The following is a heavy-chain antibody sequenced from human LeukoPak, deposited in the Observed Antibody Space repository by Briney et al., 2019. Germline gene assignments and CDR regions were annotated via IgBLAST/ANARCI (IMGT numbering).Heavy chain of an antibody. CDR3: ARWYCGGDCFVDY. J-gene: IGHJ4*02. V-gene: IGHV1-2*02. CDR2: INPNSGGT. Sequence: ASVKVSCTASGYTFTVYYMHWVRQAPGQGLEWMGWINPNSGGTNYAQKFQGRVTMTRDTSISTAYMELSRLRSDDTAVYYCARWYCGGDCFVDYWGQGTLVTVSS. CDR1: GYTFTVYY. D-gene: IGHD2-21*02.